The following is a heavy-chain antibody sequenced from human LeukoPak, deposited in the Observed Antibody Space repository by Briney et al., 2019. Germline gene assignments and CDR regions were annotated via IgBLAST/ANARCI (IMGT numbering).Heavy chain of an antibody. CDR1: GFTFGDYA. CDR2: IRSKAFGGTA. CDR3: TRDGSGSYYKAPFDY. J-gene: IGHJ4*02. D-gene: IGHD3-10*01. V-gene: IGHV3-49*04. Sequence: PGGSLRLSCTASGFTFGDYAMSWVRQAPGKGLEWVGFIRSKAFGGTAECAASVKGRFTISRDDSKSIAYLQMNSLKTEDTAVYYCTRDGSGSYYKAPFDYWGQGTLVTVSS.